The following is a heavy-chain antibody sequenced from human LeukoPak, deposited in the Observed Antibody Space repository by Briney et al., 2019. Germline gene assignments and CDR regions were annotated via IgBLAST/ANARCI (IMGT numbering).Heavy chain of an antibody. CDR3: ARREGYCSSTSCPHFQH. J-gene: IGHJ1*01. Sequence: GGSLRLSCAASGFTFSSYWMSWVRQAPGKGLEWVANIKQDGSEKYYVDSVKGRFTISRDNAKNSLYPQMNSLRAEDTAVYYCARREGYCSSTSCPHFQHWGQGTLVTVSS. CDR1: GFTFSSYW. V-gene: IGHV3-7*01. D-gene: IGHD2-2*01. CDR2: IKQDGSEK.